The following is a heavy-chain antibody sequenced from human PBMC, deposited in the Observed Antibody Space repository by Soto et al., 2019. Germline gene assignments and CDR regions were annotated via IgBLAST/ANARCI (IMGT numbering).Heavy chain of an antibody. J-gene: IGHJ6*02. D-gene: IGHD3-22*01. CDR3: TTLRSIVVAKYYYYGMDV. CDR2: IKSKTDGGTT. V-gene: IGHV3-15*01. Sequence: GGSLRLSCAASGFTFSNAWMSWVRQAPGKGLEWVGRIKSKTDGGTTDYAAPVKGRFTISRDDSKNTLYLQMNSLKTEDTAVYYCTTLRSIVVAKYYYYGMDVWGQGTTVTVSS. CDR1: GFTFSNAW.